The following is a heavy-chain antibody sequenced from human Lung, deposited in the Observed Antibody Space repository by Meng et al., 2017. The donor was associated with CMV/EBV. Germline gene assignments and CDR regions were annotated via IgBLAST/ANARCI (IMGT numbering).Heavy chain of an antibody. J-gene: IGHJ4*02. Sequence: ESLKISCAASGFTFGGYWMHWVRQAPGKRPVWVSRIDGDGSSTSYADCVKGRFTISRDNAKNTLSLQMNSLGAEDTAIYYCARDLGGLGRDFDDLGQGTRVTVSS. CDR3: ARDLGGLGRDFDD. CDR1: GFTFGGYW. V-gene: IGHV3-74*01. CDR2: IDGDGSST. D-gene: IGHD3-16*01.